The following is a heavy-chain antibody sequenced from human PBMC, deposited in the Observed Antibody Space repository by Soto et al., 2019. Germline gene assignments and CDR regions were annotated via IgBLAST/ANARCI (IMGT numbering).Heavy chain of an antibody. V-gene: IGHV4-59*01. CDR2: IYYSGNT. D-gene: IGHD3-10*01. J-gene: IGHJ6*02. Sequence: PSETLSLTCSVSGGSISDYYWSWIRQTPGKELEWIGYIYYSGNTNYNPSNKSRVTISVDTSRTQFSLRLSSVTAADAALYYCERDRGEGYNVPSSFYGMDVWGQGTTVTVSS. CDR3: ERDRGEGYNVPSSFYGMDV. CDR1: GGSISDYY.